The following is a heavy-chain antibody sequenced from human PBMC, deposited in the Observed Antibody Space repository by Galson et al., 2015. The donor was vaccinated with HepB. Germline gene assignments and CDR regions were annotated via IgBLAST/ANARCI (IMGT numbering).Heavy chain of an antibody. CDR3: AKGYGLFDL. J-gene: IGHJ5*02. D-gene: IGHD4-17*01. Sequence: SLRLSCAASGFRLSSYSMNWVRQAPGKGLEWVSGISANGGSRFYAESVKGRFTISRDNSKNTLSFQMNSLRAEDTAVYYCAKGYGLFDLWGQGTLVTVSS. CDR2: ISANGGSR. CDR1: GFRLSSYS. V-gene: IGHV3-23*01.